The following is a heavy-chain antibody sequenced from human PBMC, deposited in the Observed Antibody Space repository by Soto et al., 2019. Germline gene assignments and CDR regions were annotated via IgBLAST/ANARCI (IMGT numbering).Heavy chain of an antibody. CDR3: AREVVVDGAYYMDV. CDR1: GFTFSSYW. J-gene: IGHJ6*03. Sequence: GSLRLSCAASGFTFSSYWMSWVRQAPGKGLEWVANIEQDGSEKYYVDSVKGRFTISRDNAKNSLYLQMNSLRAEDTAVYYCAREVVVDGAYYMDVWGKGTRVTVSS. CDR2: IEQDGSEK. D-gene: IGHD2-15*01. V-gene: IGHV3-7*01.